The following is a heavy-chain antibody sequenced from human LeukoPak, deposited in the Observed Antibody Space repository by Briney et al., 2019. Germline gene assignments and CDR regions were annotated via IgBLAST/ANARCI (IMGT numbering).Heavy chain of an antibody. J-gene: IGHJ5*02. V-gene: IGHV1-2*02. D-gene: IGHD5/OR15-5a*01. Sequence: ASVTVSCKASGNDFSDFYFNWVRQAPGRGLEWVGWINPHSRATHYAQRFRGRVTMEASITTAYMELNSLTSDDTAVYYCVTTSVTHARDPWGQGTLVTVSS. CDR1: GNDFSDFY. CDR2: INPHSRAT. CDR3: VTTSVTHARDP.